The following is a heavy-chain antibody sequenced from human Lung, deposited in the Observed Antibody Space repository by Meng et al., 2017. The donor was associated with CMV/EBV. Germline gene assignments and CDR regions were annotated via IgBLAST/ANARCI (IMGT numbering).Heavy chain of an antibody. J-gene: IGHJ3*01. D-gene: IGHD1-26*01. Sequence: SCAASGFTFSRDWMHWVRQAPGKGLMWVARVDSAGTGTSYADSVKGRFTISRDNARNTLYLQMNSLRVEDTAVYYCLLIAGTTEGGVDAFDVWVQGTXVTVSS. CDR2: VDSAGTGT. CDR3: LLIAGTTEGGVDAFDV. V-gene: IGHV3-74*01. CDR1: GFTFSRDW.